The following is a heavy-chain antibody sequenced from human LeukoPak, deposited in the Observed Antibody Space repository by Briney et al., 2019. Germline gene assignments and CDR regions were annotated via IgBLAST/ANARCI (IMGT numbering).Heavy chain of an antibody. D-gene: IGHD3-3*01. CDR2: IYSGGST. Sequence: GGSLRLSCAASGFIVSSNYMSWVRQAPRKGLEWVSVIYSGGSTYYADSVKGRFTISRDNFKNTLYLQMNSLRAEDTAVYYCALGTYYDFWSGYSPFDYWGQGTLVTVSS. CDR3: ALGTYYDFWSGYSPFDY. V-gene: IGHV3-53*01. J-gene: IGHJ4*02. CDR1: GFIVSSNY.